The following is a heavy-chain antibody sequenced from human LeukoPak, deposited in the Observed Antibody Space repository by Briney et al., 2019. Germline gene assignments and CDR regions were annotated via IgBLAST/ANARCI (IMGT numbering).Heavy chain of an antibody. J-gene: IGHJ5*02. CDR2: IYYSGST. CDR1: GGSIATGGYY. V-gene: IGHV4-31*03. Sequence: SQTLSLTCSVSGGSIATGGYYWSWVRQLPGKGLECIGSIYYSGSTYYNPSLKSRLTVSIDASQNQFSLRLNSVTAADTAVYYCARFVSRRIAAAGVWFDPWGQGTLSPSPQ. CDR3: ARFVSRRIAAAGVWFDP. D-gene: IGHD6-13*01.